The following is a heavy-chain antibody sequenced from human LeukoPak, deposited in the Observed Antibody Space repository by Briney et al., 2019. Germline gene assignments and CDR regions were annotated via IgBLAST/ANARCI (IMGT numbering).Heavy chain of an antibody. D-gene: IGHD3-16*01. CDR2: LSGSGGNT. CDR3: ATEKGDSPDY. Sequence: PGGSLRLSCAASGFTFSNYAMAWVRQAPGKGLEWVSGLSGSGGNTYYAGSVKGRFTISRDNPKNTLYLQMDSLRAEDTAVYYCATEKGDSPDYWGQGTLVTVSS. V-gene: IGHV3-23*01. CDR1: GFTFSNYA. J-gene: IGHJ4*02.